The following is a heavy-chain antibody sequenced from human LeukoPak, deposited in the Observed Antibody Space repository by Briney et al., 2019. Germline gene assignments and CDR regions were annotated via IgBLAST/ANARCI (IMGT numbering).Heavy chain of an antibody. Sequence: GSLRLSCAASGFTFSSYAMNWVRQAPGKGLEWVSTISGSGGSTYYADSVKGRFTISRDNSKNTLYLQMNSLRVEDTAVYYCAKPMYYYDSSGYPDYWGQGTLVTVSS. CDR3: AKPMYYYDSSGYPDY. V-gene: IGHV3-23*01. D-gene: IGHD3-22*01. CDR2: ISGSGGST. CDR1: GFTFSSYA. J-gene: IGHJ4*02.